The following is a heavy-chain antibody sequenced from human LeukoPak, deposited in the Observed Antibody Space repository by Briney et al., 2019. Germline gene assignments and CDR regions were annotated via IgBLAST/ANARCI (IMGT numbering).Heavy chain of an antibody. CDR1: GFTFSSYE. D-gene: IGHD3-22*01. V-gene: IGHV3-48*03. Sequence: GGSLRLSCAASGFTFSSYEMDWVRQAPGKGLEWVSYISSSGSTIYYADSVKGRFTISRDNAKNSLYLQMNSLRAEDTAVYYCARARSYYDSSRYGDYWGQGTLVNVSS. CDR3: ARARSYYDSSRYGDY. J-gene: IGHJ4*02. CDR2: ISSSGSTI.